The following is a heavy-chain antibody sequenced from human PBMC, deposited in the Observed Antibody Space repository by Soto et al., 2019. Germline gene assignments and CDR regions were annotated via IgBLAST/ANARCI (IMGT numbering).Heavy chain of an antibody. J-gene: IGHJ4*02. Sequence: PSETLSLTCAVYNGSLSGYYWSWIRQPPGKGLEWIGYIYYRGNTDYNPSLKSRVTISLDTPKNQFSLKLSSVTAADTAVYYCARHPGYYDILTGYTTYYFDYWGQGILVTVSS. CDR2: IYYRGNT. D-gene: IGHD3-9*01. CDR3: ARHPGYYDILTGYTTYYFDY. CDR1: NGSLSGYY. V-gene: IGHV4-59*08.